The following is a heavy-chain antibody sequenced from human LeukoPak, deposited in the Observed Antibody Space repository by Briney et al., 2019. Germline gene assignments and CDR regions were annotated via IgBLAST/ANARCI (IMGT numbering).Heavy chain of an antibody. CDR2: ISSSSGTI. D-gene: IGHD3/OR15-3a*01. CDR1: GFTFSDYW. CDR3: ARDPPPFWTGYSFQYYGMDV. Sequence: GGSLRLSCAASGFTFSDYWMDWLRQAPGKGLEWVSHISSSSGTIYYVDSVKGRFTISRDNAKNSLFLQMNSLRDEDTAVYYCARDPPPFWTGYSFQYYGMDVWGQGTTVTVSS. V-gene: IGHV3-48*02. J-gene: IGHJ6*02.